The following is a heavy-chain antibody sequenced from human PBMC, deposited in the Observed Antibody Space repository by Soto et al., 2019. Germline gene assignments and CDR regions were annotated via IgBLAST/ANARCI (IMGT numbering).Heavy chain of an antibody. CDR1: GFTFSSYE. V-gene: IGHV3-48*03. D-gene: IGHD3-10*01. Sequence: GGSLRLSCAASGFTFSSYEMNWVRQDPGKGLEWVSYISSSGSTIYYADSVKGRFTISRDNAKNSLYLQLNSLRAEDTAVYYCASSGLSYPYGSGSYYYYYGMDVWGQGTTVTVSS. CDR3: ASSGLSYPYGSGSYYYYYGMDV. J-gene: IGHJ6*02. CDR2: ISSSGSTI.